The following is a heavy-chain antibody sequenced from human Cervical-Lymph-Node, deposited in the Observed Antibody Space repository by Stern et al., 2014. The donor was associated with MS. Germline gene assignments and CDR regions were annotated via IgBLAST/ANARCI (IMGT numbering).Heavy chain of an antibody. CDR1: GGTFGSFA. CDR3: TREAIGHSGTFDF. Sequence: QVQLGQSGAEVKKPGSSVKVSCRASGGTFGSFAVNWVRQAPGQGLEWMGGIIPIFGTANDAQRFQGRVTITADESTTTDYMELNSLTSDDTAVYFCTREAIGHSGTFDFWGQGTLVTVSS. J-gene: IGHJ4*02. V-gene: IGHV1-69*01. CDR2: IIPIFGTA. D-gene: IGHD5-12*01.